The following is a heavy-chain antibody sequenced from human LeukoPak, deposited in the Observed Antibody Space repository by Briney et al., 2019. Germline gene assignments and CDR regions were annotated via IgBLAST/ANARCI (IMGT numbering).Heavy chain of an antibody. CDR2: SNAGNGNT. Sequence: ASVKVSCKASGYTFTSYAMHWVRQAPGQRLEWMGWSNAGNGNTKYSQEFQGRVTITRDTSASTAYMEPSSLRSEDTAVYYCATVLGSSSFLFDYWGQGTLVTVSS. CDR1: GYTFTSYA. V-gene: IGHV1-3*02. CDR3: ATVLGSSSFLFDY. J-gene: IGHJ4*02. D-gene: IGHD6-6*01.